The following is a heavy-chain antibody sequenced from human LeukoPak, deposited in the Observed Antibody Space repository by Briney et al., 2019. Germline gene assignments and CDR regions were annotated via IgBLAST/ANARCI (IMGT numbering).Heavy chain of an antibody. V-gene: IGHV4-34*01. J-gene: IGHJ4*02. Sequence: PSETLSLTCAVYGGSFSGYYWSWIRQPPGKGLEWIGVINHSGSTNYNPSLKSRVTISVDTSKNQFSLKLSSVTAADTAVYYCARFSRGYGRWPEFDYWGQGTLVTVSS. CDR1: GGSFSGYY. CDR3: ARFSRGYGRWPEFDY. CDR2: INHSGST. D-gene: IGHD6-25*01.